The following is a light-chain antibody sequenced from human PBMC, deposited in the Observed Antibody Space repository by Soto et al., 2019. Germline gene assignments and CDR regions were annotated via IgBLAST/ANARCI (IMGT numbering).Light chain of an antibody. J-gene: IGLJ1*01. V-gene: IGLV2-14*01. Sequence: SALTQPASVSGSPGQSITISCTGTSSDVGGYNYVSWYQQHPGKAPKLMTYDVSNRPSGVSNRFSGSKSGNTASLTISGLQAEDEADYYCSSYTSSSTYVFGTGTKVTVL. CDR2: DVS. CDR3: SSYTSSSTYV. CDR1: SSDVGGYNY.